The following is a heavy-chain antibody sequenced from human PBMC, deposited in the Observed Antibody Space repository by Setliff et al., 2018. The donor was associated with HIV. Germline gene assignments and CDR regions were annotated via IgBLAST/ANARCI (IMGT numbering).Heavy chain of an antibody. V-gene: IGHV1-2*02. D-gene: IGHD2-8*01. Sequence: ASVKVSCKASGYTFIGDYMHWVRQAPGRGLEWMGWINPNSGGTNFAQKFQGRVTMTWDTSISTAYMVLSRLRSDDTAVYYCASPHGYCPDGSCSLVGAFDFWGQGTMVTVSS. CDR1: GYTFIGDY. J-gene: IGHJ3*01. CDR2: INPNSGGT. CDR3: ASPHGYCPDGSCSLVGAFDF.